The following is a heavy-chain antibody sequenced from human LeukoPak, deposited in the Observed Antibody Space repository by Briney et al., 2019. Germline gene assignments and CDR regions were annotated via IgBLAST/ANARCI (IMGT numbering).Heavy chain of an antibody. CDR1: GYTFTDYY. CDR2: VDPEDGET. J-gene: IGHJ4*02. Sequence: ASVKVSCKVSGYTFTDYYMHWVQQAPGKGLEWMGLVDPEDGETIYAEKFQGRVTITADTSTDTAYMELNSLRSEDTAVYYCATDRGIAAAGALDYWGQGTLVTVSS. V-gene: IGHV1-69-2*01. CDR3: ATDRGIAAAGALDY. D-gene: IGHD6-13*01.